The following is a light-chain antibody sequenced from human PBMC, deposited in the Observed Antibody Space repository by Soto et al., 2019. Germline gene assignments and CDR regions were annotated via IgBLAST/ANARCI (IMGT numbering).Light chain of an antibody. J-gene: IGKJ1*01. CDR1: QSIRSW. CDR2: DAS. CDR3: QQYNSYPWT. Sequence: DIQMTQSPSTLSASAGETVTITCRASQSIRSWLAWYQQKPGKDPKLLIYDASILVSGVPARFSGGGSGTEFTLTISSLQPDDFATYDCQQYNSYPWTFGQGTKVEIK. V-gene: IGKV1-5*01.